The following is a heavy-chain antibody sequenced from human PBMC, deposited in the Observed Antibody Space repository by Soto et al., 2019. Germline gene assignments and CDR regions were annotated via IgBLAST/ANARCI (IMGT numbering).Heavy chain of an antibody. CDR2: INVANGYT. J-gene: IGHJ6*03. Sequence: ASVKVSCKASGYIFNNFVLHWVRQAPGQRLEWVGWINVANGYTEYSQKFQGRVTITRDSSATTVSMVLYSLRSEDTAIYYCAGVPGPRVSTHYLGYY. CDR1: GYIFNNFV. CDR3: AGVPGPRVSTHYLGYY. D-gene: IGHD2-21*01. V-gene: IGHV1-3*01.